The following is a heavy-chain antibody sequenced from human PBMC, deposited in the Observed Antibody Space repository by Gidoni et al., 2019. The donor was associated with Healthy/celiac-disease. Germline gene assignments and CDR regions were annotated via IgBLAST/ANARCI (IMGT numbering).Heavy chain of an antibody. Sequence: EVQRVESGGGLVQPGGSLRLSCASSGFTFSSYWMSCVRQALGKGMEWVANIKQDGSEKYYVDSVKGRFTISRDNAKNSLYLQMNSLRAEDTAVYYCARVRDRYDYVWGWAKRGDLLADAFDIWGQGTMVTVSS. J-gene: IGHJ3*02. D-gene: IGHD3-16*01. CDR3: ARVRDRYDYVWGWAKRGDLLADAFDI. CDR1: GFTFSSYW. CDR2: IKQDGSEK. V-gene: IGHV3-7*01.